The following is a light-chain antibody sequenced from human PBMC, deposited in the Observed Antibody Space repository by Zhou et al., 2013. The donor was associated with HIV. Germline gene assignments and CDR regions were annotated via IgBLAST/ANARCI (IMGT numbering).Light chain of an antibody. CDR2: ATS. Sequence: DIQMTQSPSSLSASVGARVTITCRASQSISTYLNWYQQKPGKAPKLLIYATSSLQSGVPSRFSGSGSGTDFTLTISNLQPEDIASYYCQQYKIYPLTFGGGTKVEIK. CDR1: QSISTY. CDR3: QQYKIYPLT. J-gene: IGKJ4*01. V-gene: IGKV1-39*01.